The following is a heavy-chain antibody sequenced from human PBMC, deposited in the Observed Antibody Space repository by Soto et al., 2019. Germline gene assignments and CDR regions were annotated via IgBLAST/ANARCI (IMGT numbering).Heavy chain of an antibody. CDR1: GFTFSSYA. CDR3: ARDYYKYYDSSGYYRSPAY. CDR2: ISRNGGST. D-gene: IGHD3-22*01. V-gene: IGHV3-64*01. J-gene: IGHJ4*02. Sequence: SGGSLRLSCAASGFTFSSYAMHWVRQAPGKGLEYVSTISRNGGSTYYANSVKGRFTISRDNSRNTLFLQMNSLRAEDTAVYYCARDYYKYYDSSGYYRSPAYWGQGTLVTVSS.